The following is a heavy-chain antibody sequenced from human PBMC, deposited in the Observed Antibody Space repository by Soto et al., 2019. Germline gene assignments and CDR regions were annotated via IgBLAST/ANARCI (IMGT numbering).Heavy chain of an antibody. V-gene: IGHV1-69*13. Sequence: SVKVSCKASGGTFNNYPITWVRQAPGQGLEWMGGSIPIFGTANYAQKFQGRVTISVDESTSTAYMELSSLRSEDTAVYYCARGRGYSGDDHYYYFDMDVWGQGTTVTDS. D-gene: IGHD5-12*01. CDR2: SIPIFGTA. CDR1: GGTFNNYP. CDR3: ARGRGYSGDDHYYYFDMDV. J-gene: IGHJ6*02.